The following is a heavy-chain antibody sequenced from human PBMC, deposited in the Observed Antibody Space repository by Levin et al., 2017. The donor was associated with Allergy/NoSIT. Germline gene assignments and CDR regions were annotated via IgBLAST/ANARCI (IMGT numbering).Heavy chain of an antibody. Sequence: AASVKVSCKGSGYSFTTYWIAWVRQMPGKGLEWMGSIYPTDSDTRYSPSFHGQVTMLADKSITTASLQWNSLKASDTATYYCARLRLSPLVPRGMDVWGQGTTVSVSS. CDR3: ARLRLSPLVPRGMDV. CDR1: GYSFTTYW. D-gene: IGHD6-13*01. J-gene: IGHJ6*02. V-gene: IGHV5-51*01. CDR2: IYPTDSDT.